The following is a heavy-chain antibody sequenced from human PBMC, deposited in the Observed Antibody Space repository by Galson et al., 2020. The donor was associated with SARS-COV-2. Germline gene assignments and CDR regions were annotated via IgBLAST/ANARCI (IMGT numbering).Heavy chain of an antibody. D-gene: IGHD3-9*01. Sequence: ASVKVSCKASGYTFTSYGISWVRQAPGQGLEWMGWISAYNGNTNYAQKLQGRVTMTTDTSTSTAYMELRSLRSDDTAVYYCARGPSENKLRYFDWSIMGAYYYYGMDVWGQGTTVTVSS. CDR3: ARGPSENKLRYFDWSIMGAYYYYGMDV. CDR2: ISAYNGNT. CDR1: GYTFTSYG. V-gene: IGHV1-18*04. J-gene: IGHJ6*02.